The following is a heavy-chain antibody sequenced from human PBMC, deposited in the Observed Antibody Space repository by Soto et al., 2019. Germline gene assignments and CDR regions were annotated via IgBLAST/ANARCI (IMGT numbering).Heavy chain of an antibody. CDR3: ARVWAPAALGYRSYYYYYMDV. Sequence: ASVKVSCKASGYTFTSYDINWVRQATGQGLEWMGWMNPNSGNTGYAQKFQGRVTMTRNTSISTAYMELSSLRSEDTAVYYCARVWAPAALGYRSYYYYYMDVWGKGTTVTVSS. CDR2: MNPNSGNT. J-gene: IGHJ6*03. V-gene: IGHV1-8*01. CDR1: GYTFTSYD. D-gene: IGHD2-2*01.